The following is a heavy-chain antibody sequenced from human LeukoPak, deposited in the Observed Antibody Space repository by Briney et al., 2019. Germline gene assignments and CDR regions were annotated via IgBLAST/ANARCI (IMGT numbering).Heavy chain of an antibody. D-gene: IGHD5-24*01. CDR1: GFTVSNNY. Sequence: GGSLRLSWAASGFTVSNNYMSWVRQAPGKGLEWVSVIYGGGSTSYADSVKGRFTISRDNSKSTLYLQMNTLSADDTAVYCWGGDLSDGNYFMGVWGKGTTVIVSS. J-gene: IGHJ6*03. CDR2: IYGGGST. V-gene: IGHV3-53*01. CDR3: GGDLSDGNYFMGV.